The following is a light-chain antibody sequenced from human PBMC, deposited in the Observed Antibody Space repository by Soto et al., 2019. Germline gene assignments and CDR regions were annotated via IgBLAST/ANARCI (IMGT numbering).Light chain of an antibody. CDR2: EVN. Sequence: SVLTQPPSASGSSGQSVTISCTGSSSDVGGYEYVSWYQQHPGKAPKLMIFEVNKRPSGVPNRFSGSKSGNTASLTVSGLQAEDEAAYYCSSFAGANIWVFGGGTQLTVL. CDR3: SSFAGANIWV. V-gene: IGLV2-8*01. CDR1: SSDVGGYEY. J-gene: IGLJ3*02.